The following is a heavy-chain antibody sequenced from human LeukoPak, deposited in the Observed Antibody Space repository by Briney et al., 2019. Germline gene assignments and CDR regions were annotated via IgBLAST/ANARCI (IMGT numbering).Heavy chain of an antibody. D-gene: IGHD2-8*02. CDR1: GGSVSSNSAA. Sequence: SQTLSLTCAISGGSVSSNSAAWNCIRQSPSRGLEWQGRTYHRSKWYSESAVSLKGRITINPDTYKNQFSLQLNSVAPEDTAVYYCARTTGHFDYWGQGTLVTVSS. CDR2: TYHRSKWYS. V-gene: IGHV6-1*01. CDR3: ARTTGHFDY. J-gene: IGHJ4*02.